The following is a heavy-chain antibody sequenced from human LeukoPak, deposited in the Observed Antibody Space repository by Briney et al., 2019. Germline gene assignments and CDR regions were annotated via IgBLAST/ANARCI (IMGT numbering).Heavy chain of an antibody. Sequence: SETLSLTCAVYGGSFSGYYWSWIRQPPGKGLEWIGEINHSGSTNYNPSLKSRVTISVDTSKNQFSLKLSSVTAADTAVYYCARMGEYCSSTSCYYIFDYWGQGTLVTVSS. V-gene: IGHV4-34*01. CDR3: ARMGEYCSSTSCYYIFDY. J-gene: IGHJ4*02. CDR2: INHSGST. D-gene: IGHD2-2*01. CDR1: GGSFSGYY.